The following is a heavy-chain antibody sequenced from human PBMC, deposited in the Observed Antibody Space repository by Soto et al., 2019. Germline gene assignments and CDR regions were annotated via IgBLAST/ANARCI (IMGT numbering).Heavy chain of an antibody. J-gene: IGHJ4*02. Sequence: EVQLVESGGGLVQPGGSLRLSCAASGFSFSSYSMNWVRQTPGKGLEWVSYISSSSSTIYYANSVKGRFTISRDNAKNSLYLQMNSLRAEDTAVYYCARAMITFAGVISDWGQGTLVTVSS. CDR3: ARAMITFAGVISD. D-gene: IGHD3-16*01. V-gene: IGHV3-48*01. CDR1: GFSFSSYS. CDR2: ISSSSSTI.